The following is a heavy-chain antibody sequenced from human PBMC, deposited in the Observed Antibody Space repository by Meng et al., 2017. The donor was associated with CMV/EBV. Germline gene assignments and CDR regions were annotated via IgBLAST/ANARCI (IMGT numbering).Heavy chain of an antibody. V-gene: IGHV4-39*07. CDR1: GGSISSSSYY. D-gene: IGHD2-2*01. CDR2: IYYSGST. J-gene: IGHJ5*02. CDR3: ARDLSNPLVVPAAYNWLDP. Sequence: QLQLQEWGPGLVKPSATLSLTFTVSGGSISSSSYYWGWIRQPPGKGLEWIGSIYYSGSTYYNPSLKSRVTISVDTSKNQFSLKLSSVTAADTAVYYCARDLSNPLVVPAAYNWLDPWGQGTLVTVSS.